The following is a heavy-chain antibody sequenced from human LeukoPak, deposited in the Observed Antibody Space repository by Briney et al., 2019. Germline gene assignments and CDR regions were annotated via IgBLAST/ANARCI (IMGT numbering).Heavy chain of an antibody. V-gene: IGHV3-30-3*01. CDR3: AREATRYMDV. D-gene: IGHD4-11*01. J-gene: IGHJ6*03. Sequence: GGSLRLSCAASGFTFSSYAMHWVRQASGKGLEWVAVISYDGSNKYYADSVKGRFTISRDNSKNTLYLQMNSLRAEDTAVYYCAREATRYMDVWGKGTTVTVSS. CDR1: GFTFSSYA. CDR2: ISYDGSNK.